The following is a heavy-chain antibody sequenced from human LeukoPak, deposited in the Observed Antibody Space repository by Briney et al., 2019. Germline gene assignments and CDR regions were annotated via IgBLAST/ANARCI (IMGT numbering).Heavy chain of an antibody. V-gene: IGHV1-24*01. CDR2: FDPEDGET. CDR3: ARVGYCSSTSCYANAFDI. J-gene: IGHJ3*02. D-gene: IGHD2-2*01. Sequence: ASVRVSCKVSGYTLTELSMHWVRQAPGKGLEWMGCFDPEDGETIYAQKLQGRVTMTTDTSTSTAYMELRSLRSDDTAVYYCARVGYCSSTSCYANAFDIWGQGTMVTVSS. CDR1: GYTLTELS.